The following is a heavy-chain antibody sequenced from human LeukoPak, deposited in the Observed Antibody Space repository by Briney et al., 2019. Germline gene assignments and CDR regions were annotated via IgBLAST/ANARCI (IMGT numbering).Heavy chain of an antibody. V-gene: IGHV4-30-4*01. D-gene: IGHD4-23*01. J-gene: IGHJ4*02. Sequence: SETLSLTCTVSGGSISSGDYYWSWIRQPPGKGLEWIGYIYYSGSTYYNPSLKSRVTISVDTSKNQFSLKLSSVTATDTAVYYCARDLLNEGNHLDYWGQGTLVTVSS. CDR3: ARDLLNEGNHLDY. CDR1: GGSISSGDYY. CDR2: IYYSGST.